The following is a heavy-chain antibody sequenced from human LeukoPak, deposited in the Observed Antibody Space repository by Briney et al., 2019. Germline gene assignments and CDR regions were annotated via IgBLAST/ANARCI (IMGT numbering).Heavy chain of an antibody. CDR2: IYYSGST. J-gene: IGHJ4*02. CDR3: ARAAEYSSGWYLFDF. Sequence: SETLSLTCTVSGGSISSYYWSWIRQPPGKGLECIGYIYYSGSTNYNPSLKSRVTISVDTSKNQFSLKLTSVTAADTAVYYCARAAEYSSGWYLFDFWGQGILVTVSA. V-gene: IGHV4-59*08. CDR1: GGSISSYY. D-gene: IGHD6-19*01.